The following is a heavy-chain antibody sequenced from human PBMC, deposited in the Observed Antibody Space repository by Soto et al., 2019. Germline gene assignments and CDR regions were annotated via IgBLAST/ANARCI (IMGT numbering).Heavy chain of an antibody. CDR3: VRARSTDSRPDY. D-gene: IGHD3-22*01. J-gene: IGHJ4*02. CDR1: VFTFSFYS. Sequence: PWWSLRLSCSASVFTFSFYSMIWFRQAPGKGLEWVASITSSSSYIYYEDSLKGRFTISRDNAKNSLFLQLDSLRAEDTAVYFCVRARSTDSRPDYWGQGTLVTVSS. CDR2: ITSSSSYI. V-gene: IGHV3-21*01.